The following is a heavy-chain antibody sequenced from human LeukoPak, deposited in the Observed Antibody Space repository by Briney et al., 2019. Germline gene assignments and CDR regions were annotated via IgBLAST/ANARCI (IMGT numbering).Heavy chain of an antibody. CDR1: GYTLTELS. CDR2: FDPEDGET. CDR3: ATDPTRANWFDP. V-gene: IGHV1-24*01. J-gene: IGHJ5*02. Sequence: ASVKVSCKVSGYTLTELSMHWVRQAPGKGREWMGGFDPEDGETIYAQKFQGRVTMTEDTSTDTAYMELSSLRSEDTAVYYCATDPTRANWFDPWGQGTLATVSS.